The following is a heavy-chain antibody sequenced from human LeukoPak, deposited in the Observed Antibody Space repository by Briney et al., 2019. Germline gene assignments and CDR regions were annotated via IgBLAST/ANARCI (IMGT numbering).Heavy chain of an antibody. D-gene: IGHD6-6*01. J-gene: IGHJ4*02. CDR2: INHRGST. Sequence: GSLRLSCAASGFTFSSYAMSWVRQPPGKGLEWIGEINHRGSTNYNPSLKSRVTMSVDTSKNQFSLKLSSVTAADTAVYYCARGRGAARFVTIEFDYWGQGALVTVSS. V-gene: IGHV4-34*01. CDR1: GFTFSSYA. CDR3: ARGRGAARFVTIEFDY.